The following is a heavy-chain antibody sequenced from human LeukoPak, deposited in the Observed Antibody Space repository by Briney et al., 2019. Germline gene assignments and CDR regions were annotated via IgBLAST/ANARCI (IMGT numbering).Heavy chain of an antibody. V-gene: IGHV3-23*01. D-gene: IGHD3-10*01. CDR3: AKSAVVRGTTGTFDY. CDR1: GFTFSSYA. Sequence: PGGSLRLSCAASGFTFSSYAMSWVRQAPGKGLEWVSAISGSGDSTYYADSVKGRFTISRDNSKNTLYLQMNSLGAEDTAVYYCAKSAVVRGTTGTFDYWGQGTLVTVSS. J-gene: IGHJ4*02. CDR2: ISGSGDST.